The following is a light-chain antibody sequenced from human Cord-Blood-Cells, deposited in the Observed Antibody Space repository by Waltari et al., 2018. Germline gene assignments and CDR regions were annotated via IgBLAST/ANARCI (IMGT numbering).Light chain of an antibody. CDR1: SSDVGGYNY. CDR2: EVS. CDR3: SSYAGSTYWV. J-gene: IGLJ3*02. Sequence: QSALTQPPSASGSPGQSVTISCTGTSSDVGGYNYVSWYQQHPGKAPKLMIYEVSKRPSGVPDRFSCSKAGNTASLTVSGLQAEDEADYYCSSYAGSTYWVFGGGTKLTVL. V-gene: IGLV2-8*01.